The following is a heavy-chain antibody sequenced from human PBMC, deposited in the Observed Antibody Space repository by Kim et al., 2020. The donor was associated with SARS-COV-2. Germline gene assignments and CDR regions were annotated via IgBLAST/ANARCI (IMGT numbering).Heavy chain of an antibody. D-gene: IGHD4-17*01. V-gene: IGHV3-30*05. J-gene: IGHJ1*01. CDR3: ARALYGGDREYLQH. Sequence: ADTVKGRFTITRDTSKNTLYLQMNSLRAEGRAVYYWARALYGGDREYLQHWGQGTLVTVSS.